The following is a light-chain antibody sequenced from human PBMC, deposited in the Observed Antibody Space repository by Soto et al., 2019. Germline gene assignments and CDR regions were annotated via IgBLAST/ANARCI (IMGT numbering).Light chain of an antibody. CDR2: AAA. Sequence: AIQMAQSPSSLSASVGDSVTITCRASQGIGNDVGWFQQKPGKAPKLLIYAAATLQNGVPSRFSGSRSGTDFTLTISSLQSEDFATYYCLQDHNYPLTFGGGTKVEMK. CDR1: QGIGND. CDR3: LQDHNYPLT. V-gene: IGKV1-6*02. J-gene: IGKJ4*01.